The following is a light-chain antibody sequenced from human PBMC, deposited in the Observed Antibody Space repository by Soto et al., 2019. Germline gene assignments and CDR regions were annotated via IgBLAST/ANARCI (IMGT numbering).Light chain of an antibody. CDR1: QSISSY. J-gene: IGKJ3*01. CDR3: QQSYSSPFT. CDR2: AAS. V-gene: IGKV1-39*01. Sequence: DIQMTQSPSSLSASVGDRVTITCRASQSISSYLNWYQQKPGKAPNLLIYAASSLQSGVPSKFSASGSGTEFTLTISSLQPEDFATYYCQQSYSSPFTFGPGTKVDIK.